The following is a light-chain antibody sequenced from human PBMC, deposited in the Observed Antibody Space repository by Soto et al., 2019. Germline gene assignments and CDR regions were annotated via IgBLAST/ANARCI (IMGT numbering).Light chain of an antibody. Sequence: EIVMTQSPATLSVSAGERAALSCRASQSVSRNLAWYQQKPGQAPRLLIDGASSRATGIPARFSGSGSGTEFTLTISSLQPEDFAVYYCQQYNNWPGTFGQGTKVEIK. J-gene: IGKJ1*01. CDR1: QSVSRN. CDR2: GAS. V-gene: IGKV3-15*01. CDR3: QQYNNWPGT.